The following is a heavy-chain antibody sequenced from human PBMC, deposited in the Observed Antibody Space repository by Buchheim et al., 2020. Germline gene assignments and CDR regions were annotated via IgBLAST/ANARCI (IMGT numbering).Heavy chain of an antibody. D-gene: IGHD4-23*01. J-gene: IGHJ4*02. CDR3: TSWGDYGGNLPGQYFDY. CDR1: GFTFGDYA. CDR2: IRSKAYGGTT. V-gene: IGHV3-49*04. Sequence: EVQLVESGGGLVQPGRSLRLSCTAPGFTFGDYAMSWVRQAPGKGLEWVGFIRSKAYGGTTEYAASVKGRFTISRDDSNSIPYLQMNSLKTEDTAVYYCTSWGDYGGNLPGQYFDYWGQGTL.